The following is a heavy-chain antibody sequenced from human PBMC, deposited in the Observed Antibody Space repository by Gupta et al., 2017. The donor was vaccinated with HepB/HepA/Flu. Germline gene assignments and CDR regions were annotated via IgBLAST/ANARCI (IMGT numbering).Heavy chain of an antibody. CDR1: GFTFNEHA. V-gene: IGHV3-9*01. Sequence: DVQLVESGGGLVHPGGSLTLSCDTSGFTFNEHAMHWIRQAPGKGLEWVSGFMWDGSMIGYADSVKGRFTISRDNAKNTLNLEMNRLRVEDTAIYYCGKDMSAGGLDKWGQGTLVTVSP. CDR3: GKDMSAGGLDK. J-gene: IGHJ4*02. D-gene: IGHD2-15*01. CDR2: FMWDGSMI.